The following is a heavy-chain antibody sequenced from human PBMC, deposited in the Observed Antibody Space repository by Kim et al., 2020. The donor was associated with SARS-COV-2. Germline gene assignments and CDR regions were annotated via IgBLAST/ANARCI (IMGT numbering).Heavy chain of an antibody. Sequence: GGSLRLSYEASGFTFSTYWMYWVRQAPGKGLEWVSRINGDGYTTNYADSVEGRFTISRDNAKNTLYLQLNSLTAEDTAVYYCARPTSNICPCYFMDVWGKGTTVTVSS. D-gene: IGHD2-2*01. CDR3: ARPTSNICPCYFMDV. J-gene: IGHJ6*03. CDR1: GFTFSTYW. V-gene: IGHV3-74*01. CDR2: INGDGYTT.